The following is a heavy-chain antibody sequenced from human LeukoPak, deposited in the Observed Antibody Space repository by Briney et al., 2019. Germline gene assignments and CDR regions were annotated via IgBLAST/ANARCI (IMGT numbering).Heavy chain of an antibody. D-gene: IGHD3-16*01. J-gene: IGHJ4*02. V-gene: IGHV5-51*01. Sequence: GASLQISCKGSGYSFTNYWIGWVRQLPGKGLEWMGIIYPGDSDTRYSPSFQGQVTISADKSISTAYLQWSSLKASDTALYFCARLPDYDLDYWGQGTLVTVSS. CDR1: GYSFTNYW. CDR3: ARLPDYDLDY. CDR2: IYPGDSDT.